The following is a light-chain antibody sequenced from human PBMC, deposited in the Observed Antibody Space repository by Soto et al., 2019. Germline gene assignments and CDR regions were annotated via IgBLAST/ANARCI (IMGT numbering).Light chain of an antibody. CDR1: QSVSSN. CDR2: GAS. V-gene: IGKV3-15*01. J-gene: IGKJ1*01. CDR3: QQYNNWPQT. Sequence: EIVMTQSPATLSVSPGERATLSCRASQSVSSNLAWYQQKPGQAPGLPIYGASTRATGIPARFSGSGSGTEFTLTISSLHSEDFAVYYCQQYNNWPQTFGQGTKVDIK.